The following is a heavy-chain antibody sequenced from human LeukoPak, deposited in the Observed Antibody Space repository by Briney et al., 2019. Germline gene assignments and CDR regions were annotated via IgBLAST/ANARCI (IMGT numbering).Heavy chain of an antibody. D-gene: IGHD1-14*01. Sequence: PSETLSLTCTVSGGSITSNSFYWGWIRQPPGKGLEWIGTVYHTGITHYTPSLKSRISISVDTSKNHFSLNLNSVTAADTALYYCVRHGISTEHSISYWGQASLVTVSS. CDR1: GGSITSNSFY. J-gene: IGHJ4*02. CDR3: VRHGISTEHSISY. V-gene: IGHV4-39*01. CDR2: VYHTGIT.